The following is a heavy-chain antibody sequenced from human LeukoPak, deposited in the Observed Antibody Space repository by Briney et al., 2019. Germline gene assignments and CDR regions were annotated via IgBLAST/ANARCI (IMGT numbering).Heavy chain of an antibody. CDR3: ARLTTDVDS. CDR2: INYSGDT. CDR1: GGSISSSTYY. Sequence: SETLSLTCTVSGGSISSSTYYWGWIRQPPGKGLEWIGSINYSGDTYYNLSLKSRVTISIDTSKNQFSLKLTSVTAADTAVYYCARLTTDVDSWGQGTLVTVSS. D-gene: IGHD1-14*01. J-gene: IGHJ4*02. V-gene: IGHV4-39*07.